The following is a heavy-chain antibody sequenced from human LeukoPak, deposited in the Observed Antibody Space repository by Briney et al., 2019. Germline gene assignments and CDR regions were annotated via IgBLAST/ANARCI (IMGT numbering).Heavy chain of an antibody. D-gene: IGHD5-18*01. CDR3: ARVGRDTAMVTYFDY. CDR1: GFTFSSYA. CDR2: ISGSGGTT. V-gene: IGHV3-23*01. J-gene: IGHJ4*02. Sequence: GGSLRLSCAASGFTFSSYAMSWVRQAPGKGLEWVSSISGSGGTTYYADSVKGRFTISRDNSKNTLYLQMNSLRAEDTAVYYCARVGRDTAMVTYFDYWGQGTLVTVSS.